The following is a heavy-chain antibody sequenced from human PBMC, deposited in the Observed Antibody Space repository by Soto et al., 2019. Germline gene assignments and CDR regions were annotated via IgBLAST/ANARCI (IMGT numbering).Heavy chain of an antibody. CDR1: GFTVSNNY. CDR2: IYSGGST. D-gene: IGHD2-8*01. J-gene: IGHJ6*03. CDR3: ARDRLYDFYYYYMDV. V-gene: IGHV3-66*01. Sequence: GGSLRLSCAASGFTVSNNYMSWVRQAPGKGLEWVSAIYSGGSTYYANSVKGRFTISRDNSKNTLYVQMNSLRAEDTAVYYCARDRLYDFYYYYMDVWGKGTTVTVSS.